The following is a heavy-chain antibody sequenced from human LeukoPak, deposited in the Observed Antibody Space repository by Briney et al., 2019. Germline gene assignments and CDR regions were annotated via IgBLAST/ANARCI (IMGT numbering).Heavy chain of an antibody. V-gene: IGHV3-64*01. D-gene: IGHD5-18*01. J-gene: IGHJ4*02. CDR3: ASAGVDTAMVKPFDY. CDR1: GFTFSSYA. CDR2: ISSNGGST. Sequence: GGSLRLSTAASGFTFSSYAIHWVRPAPGKGLEYVSAISSNGGSTYYANSVKGRFTISRDNSKNTLYLQMGSLRAEDMAVYYCASAGVDTAMVKPFDYWGQGTLVTVSS.